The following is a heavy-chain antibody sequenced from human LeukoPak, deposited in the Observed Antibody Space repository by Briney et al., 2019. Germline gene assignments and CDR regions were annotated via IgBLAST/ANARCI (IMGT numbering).Heavy chain of an antibody. CDR2: ISDNGRRT. J-gene: IGHJ4*02. V-gene: IGHV3-23*01. Sequence: GGSLRLSCAASGFTFSSYAMSWIRQAPGKGLEWVSDISDNGRRTYYADSVKGRFTISRDNSKNTLYLQMSSLRPEDTAVYYCSKEEKVVRITTGFDQWGQGTLVTVSS. CDR3: SKEEKVVRITTGFDQ. D-gene: IGHD3-22*01. CDR1: GFTFSSYA.